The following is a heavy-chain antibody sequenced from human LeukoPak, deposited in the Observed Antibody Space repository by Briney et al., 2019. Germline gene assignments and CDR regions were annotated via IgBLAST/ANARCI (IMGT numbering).Heavy chain of an antibody. CDR1: GFIFNNYG. D-gene: IGHD5-12*01. J-gene: IGHJ5*02. CDR3: AKGGSGYFLDL. Sequence: QTGGSLRLTCAASGFIFNNYGLIWVRRAPGKGLQWVSAISNDGRGITYADFVKGRFTISRDNSKNTLFLQMNSLRAEDTALYYCAKGGSGYFLDLWGQGTLVTVSS. CDR2: ISNDGRGI. V-gene: IGHV3-23*01.